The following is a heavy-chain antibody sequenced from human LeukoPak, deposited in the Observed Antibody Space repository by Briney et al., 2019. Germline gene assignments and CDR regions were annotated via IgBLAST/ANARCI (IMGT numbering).Heavy chain of an antibody. CDR1: GGSISSYY. CDR3: ARRTGYYDGFDY. J-gene: IGHJ4*02. V-gene: IGHV4-59*01. D-gene: IGHD3/OR15-3a*01. Sequence: SGTLSLTCTVSGGSISSYYRSWIRQPPGKGLEWIGYIYYSGSTNYNPSLKSRVTISVDTSKNQFSLKLSSVTGADTAVYYCARRTGYYDGFDYWGQGTLVTVSS. CDR2: IYYSGST.